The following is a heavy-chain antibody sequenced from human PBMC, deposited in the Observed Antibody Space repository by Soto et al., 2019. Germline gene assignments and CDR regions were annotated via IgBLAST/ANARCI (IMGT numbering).Heavy chain of an antibody. V-gene: IGHV3-23*01. CDR3: AKETPDRDLLAANPSYFDS. D-gene: IGHD2-15*01. CDR2: ISGSGGST. Sequence: HPGGSLRLSCAASGFTFSSYAMSWVRQAPGKGLEWVSAISGSGGSTYYADSVKGRFTISRDNSKNTLYLQMNSLRAEDTAVYYCAKETPDRDLLAANPSYFDSWGQGTLVTVSS. J-gene: IGHJ4*02. CDR1: GFTFSSYA.